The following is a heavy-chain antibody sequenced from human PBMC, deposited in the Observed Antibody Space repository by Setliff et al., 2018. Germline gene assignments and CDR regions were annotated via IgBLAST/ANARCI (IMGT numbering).Heavy chain of an antibody. CDR2: INPNSGGT. CDR1: GYTFTNYA. D-gene: IGHD3-22*01. V-gene: IGHV1-2*04. CDR3: ARDRDSSGYPYYFDY. Sequence: GASVKVSCKASGYTFTNYAIHWVRQAPGQGLEWMGWINPNSGGTNYAQKFQGWVTMTRDTSISTAYMELSRLRSDDTAVYYCARDRDSSGYPYYFDYWGQGTLVTVSS. J-gene: IGHJ4*02.